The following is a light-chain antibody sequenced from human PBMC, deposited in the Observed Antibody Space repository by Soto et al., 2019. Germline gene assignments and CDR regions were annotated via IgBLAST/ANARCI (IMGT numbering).Light chain of an antibody. CDR1: QSVSSN. CDR3: QQYTNWPPYT. CDR2: GAS. V-gene: IGKV3-15*01. J-gene: IGKJ2*01. Sequence: EIVMTQSPATLSVSPGERATLSCRASQSVSSNLAWYQQKPGQAPRLLIYGASTRATGIPARFSGSGSGTEFTLTLSSLQSEDVAVYYCQQYTNWPPYTFGQGTKLEIK.